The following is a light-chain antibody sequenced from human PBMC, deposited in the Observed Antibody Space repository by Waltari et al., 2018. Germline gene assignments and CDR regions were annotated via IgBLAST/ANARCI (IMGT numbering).Light chain of an antibody. CDR2: GND. V-gene: IGLV1-40*01. CDR1: RSNLGAGFV. CDR3: QSYDSSLTGVV. Sequence: QSVLAQPPSVSGAPGPRVTIPCTGSRSNLGAGFVVHWYRQVPGTAPKLLIHGNDNRPSGVPDRFSGSKSDTSASLAITGLQAEDEGDYYCQSYDSSLTGVVFGGGTKLTVL. J-gene: IGLJ2*01.